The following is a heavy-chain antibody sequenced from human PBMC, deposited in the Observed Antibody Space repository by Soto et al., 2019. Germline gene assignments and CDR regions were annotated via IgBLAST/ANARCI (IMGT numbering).Heavy chain of an antibody. CDR2: IYYSGST. V-gene: IGHV4-59*01. CDR1: GGSISSYY. D-gene: IGHD6-6*01. Sequence: SETLSLTCTVSGGSISSYYWSWIRQPPWKGLEWIGYIYYSGSTNYNPSLKSRVTTSVDTSKNQFSLKLSSVTAADTAVYYCARVSSSAADSCYYYGMDVWGQGTTVTVS. J-gene: IGHJ6*02. CDR3: ARVSSSAADSCYYYGMDV.